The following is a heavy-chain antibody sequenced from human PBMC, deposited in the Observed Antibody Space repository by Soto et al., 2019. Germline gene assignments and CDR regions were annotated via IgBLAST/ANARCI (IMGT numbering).Heavy chain of an antibody. Sequence: ASVKVSCKASGYSFMTYGVQWVRRAPGQGLEWMGWINPGSGDTKYSEKFQGRVAITRDTSASTVYMELSSLRSEDTAVYFCARIRLLCFAEPAYWGQGTVVTVSS. CDR3: ARIRLLCFAEPAY. D-gene: IGHD3-16*01. CDR1: GYSFMTYG. V-gene: IGHV1-3*01. J-gene: IGHJ4*02. CDR2: INPGSGDT.